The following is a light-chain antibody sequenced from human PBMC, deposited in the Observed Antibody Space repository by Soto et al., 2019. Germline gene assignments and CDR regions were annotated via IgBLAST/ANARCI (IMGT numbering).Light chain of an antibody. CDR1: QSVRRY. CDR3: HQTSNIPFT. Sequence: DLQMTQSPSSLSASVGDRVTITCRASQSVRRYLNWYQQKQGKAPKLLIYATSNLQSGVPSRFSGSGSGADFTLTISSLQPEDFATYYCHQTSNIPFTFGGGTKVEN. J-gene: IGKJ4*01. V-gene: IGKV1-39*01. CDR2: ATS.